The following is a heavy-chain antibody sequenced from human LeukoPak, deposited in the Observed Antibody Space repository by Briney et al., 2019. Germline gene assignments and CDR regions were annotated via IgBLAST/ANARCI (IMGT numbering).Heavy chain of an antibody. CDR2: ISGSGGYT. J-gene: IGHJ4*02. CDR1: GFPLRSYS. D-gene: IGHD5-12*01. V-gene: IGHV3-23*01. Sequence: GGSLRLSCAASGFPLRSYSMSWVRQAPGKGLEWVSAISGSGGYTYYADSVKGRFTISRDSSKNTLYLQMNSLGAEDTAVYYCAKEYSGYDFDYWGQGTLVTVSS. CDR3: AKEYSGYDFDY.